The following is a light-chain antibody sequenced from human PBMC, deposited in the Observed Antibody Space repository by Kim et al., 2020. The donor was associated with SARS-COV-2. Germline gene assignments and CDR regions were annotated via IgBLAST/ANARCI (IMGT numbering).Light chain of an antibody. Sequence: ASRGDTVTITCRTSHKIDNYFNWYQQQPGKATKLLIIGASNLQTGVPSRCSGSGAGTEFSLSVSSLQPEDSATYYCQQSYSTPWTFGQGTKLEI. V-gene: IGKV1-39*01. CDR2: GAS. CDR3: QQSYSTPWT. J-gene: IGKJ2*02. CDR1: HKIDNY.